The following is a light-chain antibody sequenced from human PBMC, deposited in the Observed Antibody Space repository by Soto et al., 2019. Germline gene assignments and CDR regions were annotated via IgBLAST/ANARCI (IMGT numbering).Light chain of an antibody. Sequence: GLTQAPGTLSLSAGQGAAVCCGARKTISNNYWAWCQQRAGQAPRLIIYGASSSVTGIPDRFSGRGSGTDFTLSIGRLEPEDFAVYYCQQYGSSGTFGQGTKVDIK. CDR1: KTISNNY. CDR3: QQYGSSGT. J-gene: IGKJ1*01. V-gene: IGKV3-20*01. CDR2: GAS.